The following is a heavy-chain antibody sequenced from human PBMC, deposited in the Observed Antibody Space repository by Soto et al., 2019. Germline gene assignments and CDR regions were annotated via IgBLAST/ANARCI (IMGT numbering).Heavy chain of an antibody. V-gene: IGHV3-30*18. CDR2: ISCDGSNK. CDR3: AKSPYSSSWYGWFDP. CDR1: GFTFSSYG. Sequence: PGGCLRLSCAASGFTFSSYGMHWVRQAPGKGLEWVAAISCDGSNKYYADSVKGRFTISRDNSKNTLYLQMNSLRAEDTAVYYCAKSPYSSSWYGWFDPWGQGTLVTVSS. D-gene: IGHD6-13*01. J-gene: IGHJ5*02.